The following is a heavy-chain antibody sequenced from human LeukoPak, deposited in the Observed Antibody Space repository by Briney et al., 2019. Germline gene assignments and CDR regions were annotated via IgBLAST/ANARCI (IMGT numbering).Heavy chain of an antibody. V-gene: IGHV3-23*01. CDR1: GFTFSSYA. D-gene: IGHD3-3*01. CDR2: ISGSGFST. CDR3: AKDGLQFSEWLPPLGY. Sequence: GGSLRLSCAASGFTFSSYAMSWVRQAPGKGLEWVSAISGSGFSTYYADSVKGRFTISRDITKNTLYLQMNSLRAEDTAVYYCAKDGLQFSEWLPPLGYWGQGTLVTVSS. J-gene: IGHJ4*02.